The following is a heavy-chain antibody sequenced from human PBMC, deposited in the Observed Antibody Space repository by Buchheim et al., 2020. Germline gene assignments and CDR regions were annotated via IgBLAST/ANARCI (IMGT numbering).Heavy chain of an antibody. CDR3: ARQGQWLVYGMDV. V-gene: IGHV4-59*08. Sequence: QVQLQESGPGLVKPSETLSLTCTVSGGSISSYYWSWIRQPPGKGLEWIGYIYYSGSTNYNPSPKSRVTISVDTSKNQFSLKLSSVTAADTAVYYCARQGQWLVYGMDVWGQGTT. CDR1: GGSISSYY. CDR2: IYYSGST. J-gene: IGHJ6*02. D-gene: IGHD6-19*01.